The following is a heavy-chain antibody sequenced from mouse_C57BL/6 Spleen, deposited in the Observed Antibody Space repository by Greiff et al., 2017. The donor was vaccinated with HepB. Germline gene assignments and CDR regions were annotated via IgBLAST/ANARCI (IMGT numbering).Heavy chain of an antibody. CDR2: ISSGGSYT. V-gene: IGHV5-6*01. D-gene: IGHD2-3*01. Sequence: EVKVVESGGDLVKPGGSLKLSCAASGFTFSSYGMSWVRQTPDKRLEWVATISSGGSYTYYPDSVKGRFTISRDNAKNTLYLQMSSLKSEDTAMYYCARIRDSMYYFDYWGQGTTRTVSS. CDR3: ARIRDSMYYFDY. CDR1: GFTFSSYG. J-gene: IGHJ2*01.